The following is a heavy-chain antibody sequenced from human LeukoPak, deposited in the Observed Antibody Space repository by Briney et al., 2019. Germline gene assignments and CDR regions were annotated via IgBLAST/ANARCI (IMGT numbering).Heavy chain of an antibody. CDR3: AITYYYDSSGYYGNAFDI. Sequence: GESLKISCKGSGYSFTSYWIGWVRQMPGKGLEWMGIIYPGDSDTRYSPSFQGQVTISAEKSISTAYLEWSRLKASDTAMYYCAITYYYDSSGYYGNAFDIWGQGTMVTVSS. CDR2: IYPGDSDT. J-gene: IGHJ3*02. CDR1: GYSFTSYW. D-gene: IGHD3-22*01. V-gene: IGHV5-51*01.